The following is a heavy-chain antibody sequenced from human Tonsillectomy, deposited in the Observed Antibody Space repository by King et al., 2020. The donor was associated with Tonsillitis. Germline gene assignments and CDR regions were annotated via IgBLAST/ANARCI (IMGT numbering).Heavy chain of an antibody. D-gene: IGHD6-19*01. V-gene: IGHV3-48*03. J-gene: IGHJ4*02. CDR3: ARVPASGWYADY. Sequence: VQLVESGGGFIQPGGSLRLSCAASGFTFSSYEMNWVRQAPGKGLEWVSYISTSGSTISYADSVKGRFTISRDNAKSSLYLQMNSLRVEDTAVYYCARVPASGWYADYWGQGTLVTVSS. CDR2: ISTSGSTI. CDR1: GFTFSSYE.